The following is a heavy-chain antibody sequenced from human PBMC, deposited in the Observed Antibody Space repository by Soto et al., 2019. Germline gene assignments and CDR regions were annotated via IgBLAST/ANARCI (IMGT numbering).Heavy chain of an antibody. CDR3: ARVKEWVAAAGP. Sequence: APLNVDCKSSGYAITVDGVGWLRQTPGQGLEWMGWISAYNGNTNYAQKLQGRVTMTTDTSTSTAYMELRSLRSDDTAVYYCARVKEWVAAAGPWGEGTLVTVSS. CDR2: ISAYNGNT. CDR1: GYAITVDG. D-gene: IGHD6-13*01. J-gene: IGHJ5*02. V-gene: IGHV1-18*04.